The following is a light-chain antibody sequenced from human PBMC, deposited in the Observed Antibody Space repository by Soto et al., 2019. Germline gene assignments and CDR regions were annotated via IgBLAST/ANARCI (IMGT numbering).Light chain of an antibody. J-gene: IGLJ2*01. CDR1: SSNIGGNT. V-gene: IGLV1-44*01. CDR2: SNN. Sequence: QSVLTQPPSASGTPGQRVTISCSGSSSNIGGNTVNWYQQLPGTAPKLLIYSNNQRPSGVPDRFSGSKSGTSASLAISGLQSEDEADYYCAAWDGSLNGVVFGGGTQLTVL. CDR3: AAWDGSLNGVV.